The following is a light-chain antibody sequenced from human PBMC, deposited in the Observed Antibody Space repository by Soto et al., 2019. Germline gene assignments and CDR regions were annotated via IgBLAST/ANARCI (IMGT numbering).Light chain of an antibody. CDR3: QSFDTRLKSVV. V-gene: IGLV1-40*01. Sequence: QSVVTQPPSVSGAPGQRVTISCTGSSSNIGAGYDVHWYQQFPGTAPKLLIYGNNNRPSGVTDRFSGSKSGTSASLAITGLQAEDEADYYCQSFDTRLKSVVFGGGTKLT. CDR1: SSNIGAGYD. CDR2: GNN. J-gene: IGLJ2*01.